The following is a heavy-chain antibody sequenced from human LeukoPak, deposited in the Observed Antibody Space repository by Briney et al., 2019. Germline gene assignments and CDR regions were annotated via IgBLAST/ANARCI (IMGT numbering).Heavy chain of an antibody. CDR1: GGSISTYY. V-gene: IGHV4-59*01. D-gene: IGHD4-11*01. J-gene: IGHJ6*03. CDR2: VYYSGST. CDR3: ARATVTYYYYYYYMDV. Sequence: SETLSLTCTVSGGSISTYYWSWIRQPPGKGLEWIGYVYYSGSTNYNPSLKSRVTISADTSKNQFSLRLSSVTAADTAVYYCARATVTYYYYYYYMDVWGKGTTVTVSS.